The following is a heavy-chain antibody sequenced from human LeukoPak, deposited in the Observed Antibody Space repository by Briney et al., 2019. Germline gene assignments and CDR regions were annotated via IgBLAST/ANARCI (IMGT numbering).Heavy chain of an antibody. J-gene: IGHJ4*02. Sequence: SETLSLTCAVSGYSISSGYYWGWIRQPPGKGLEWIGSIYHSGSTYYNPSLKSRVTLSVDTSKNQFSLKLSSVTAADTAVYYCARGQQWLGTDYWGQGTLVTVSS. CDR1: GYSISSGYY. D-gene: IGHD6-19*01. CDR2: IYHSGST. CDR3: ARGQQWLGTDY. V-gene: IGHV4-38-2*01.